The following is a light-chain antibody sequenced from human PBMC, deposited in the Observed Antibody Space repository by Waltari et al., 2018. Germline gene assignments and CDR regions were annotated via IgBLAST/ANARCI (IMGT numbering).Light chain of an antibody. CDR1: QSVDSAY. V-gene: IGKV3-20*01. Sequence: DIVLTQSPGTLSLSPGERATLSCGASQSVDSAYVAWYQQRPGQVPRLLIYAASRRAAGVPGRFSGSGSGTDFTLTISGLEPEDLGVYYCQQYGLSPRTFGQGTKVEI. CDR3: QQYGLSPRT. CDR2: AAS. J-gene: IGKJ1*01.